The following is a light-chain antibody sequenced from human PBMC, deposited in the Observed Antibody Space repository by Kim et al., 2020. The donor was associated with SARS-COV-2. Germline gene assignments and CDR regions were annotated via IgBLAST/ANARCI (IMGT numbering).Light chain of an antibody. V-gene: IGLV3-1*01. CDR3: QSWDSSTAKV. Sequence: SYELTQPPSVSVSPGQTASITCSGDKLGDKYACWYQQKPGQSPVLVIYQDTKRPSGIPELFSGSNSGNTATLTISGTQAMDEADYYCQSWDSSTAKVFAG. CDR1: KLGDKY. J-gene: IGLJ2*01. CDR2: QDT.